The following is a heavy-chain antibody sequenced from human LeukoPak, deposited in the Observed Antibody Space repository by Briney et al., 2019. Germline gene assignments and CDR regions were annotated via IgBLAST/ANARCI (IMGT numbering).Heavy chain of an antibody. CDR3: ATGRIAARPLDY. Sequence: PGGSLRLSCAASGFTFSSYGMHWVRQAPGKGLEWVAVIWYDGSNKYYADSVKGRFTISRDNSKNTLYLQMNSLRAEDTAVYYCATGRIAARPLDYWGQGTLVTVSS. CDR2: IWYDGSNK. J-gene: IGHJ4*02. CDR1: GFTFSSYG. D-gene: IGHD6-6*01. V-gene: IGHV3-33*01.